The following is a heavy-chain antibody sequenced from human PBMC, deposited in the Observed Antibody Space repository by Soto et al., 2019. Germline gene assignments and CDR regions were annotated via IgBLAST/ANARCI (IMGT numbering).Heavy chain of an antibody. J-gene: IGHJ4*02. CDR1: GFTFNTYA. CDR3: AREAITVSRGVYY. Sequence: QVHLEESGGGVVHPGRSLRLSCAASGFTFNTYAVHWVRQAPGKGLEWVAVVSSDGSNKYYSDSVKGRFSISRDNSNNTLSLQINSLRNEDTAVYSCAREAITVSRGVYYWGQGALVTVSS. CDR2: VSSDGSNK. V-gene: IGHV3-30*04. D-gene: IGHD1-20*01.